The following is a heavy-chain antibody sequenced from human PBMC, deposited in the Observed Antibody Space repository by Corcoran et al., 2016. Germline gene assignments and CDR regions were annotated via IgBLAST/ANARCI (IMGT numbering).Heavy chain of an antibody. Sequence: QVTLKESGPALVKPTQTLTLTCTFSGFSLTSSGVRVNWIRQPPGKALEWLARIDWDDDKFYSTSLKTRLTISKDTSKNQVVLTMTNMDPVDTATYYGARRSGYRYGMDAWVQGTTVTVSS. J-gene: IGHJ6*02. V-gene: IGHV2-70*04. D-gene: IGHD5-18*01. CDR2: IDWDDDK. CDR3: ARRSGYRYGMDA. CDR1: GFSLTSSGVR.